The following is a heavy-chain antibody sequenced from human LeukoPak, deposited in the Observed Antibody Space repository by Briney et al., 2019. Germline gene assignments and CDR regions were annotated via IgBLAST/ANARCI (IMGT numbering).Heavy chain of an antibody. J-gene: IGHJ4*02. Sequence: GGSLRLSCAASGFTFDDYAMHWVRHAPGKGLEWVSSISSSSSYIYYADSVKGRFTISRDNAKNSLYLQMNSLRAEDTAVYYCARDSWELLMTYWGQGTLATVSS. CDR2: ISSSSSYI. V-gene: IGHV3-21*01. CDR1: GFTFDDYA. D-gene: IGHD1-26*01. CDR3: ARDSWELLMTY.